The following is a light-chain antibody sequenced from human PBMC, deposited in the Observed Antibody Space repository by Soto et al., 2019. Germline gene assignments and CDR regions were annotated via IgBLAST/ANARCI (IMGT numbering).Light chain of an antibody. CDR2: DVS. CDR1: QGIGNW. J-gene: IGKJ1*01. V-gene: IGKV1-5*01. CDR3: QQYSSSSQT. Sequence: DIQMTQSPSTLSASEGDRVTITCRASQGIGNWLVWYQQKPGKAPKLLIYDVSTLESGVPSRFSGSRSGTAFSLTISSLQPDDLATYYCQQYSSSSQTFGQGTKVEIK.